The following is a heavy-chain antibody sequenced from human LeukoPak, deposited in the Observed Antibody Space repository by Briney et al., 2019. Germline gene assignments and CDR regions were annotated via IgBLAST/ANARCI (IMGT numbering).Heavy chain of an antibody. Sequence: KSSETLSLTCTVSGGSISSYYWSWIRQPPGKGLEWIGYIYYSGGTNYNPSLKSRVTISVDTSKNQFSLKLSSVTAADTAVYYCARRERGGSFDYWGQGTLVTVSS. CDR3: ARRERGGSFDY. J-gene: IGHJ4*02. CDR1: GGSISSYY. V-gene: IGHV4-59*01. CDR2: IYYSGGT. D-gene: IGHD1-1*01.